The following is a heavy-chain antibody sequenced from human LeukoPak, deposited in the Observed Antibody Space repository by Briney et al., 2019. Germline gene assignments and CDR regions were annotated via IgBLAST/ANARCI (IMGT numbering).Heavy chain of an antibody. CDR1: GYTFTTYY. V-gene: IGHV1-46*01. CDR2: INPSGGST. Sequence: GAAVKVSCKASGYTFTTYYMHWVRQAPGQGYDWMGIINPSGGSTTYAQKFQGRVTMTRNTSISTAYMELSSLRSEDTAVYYCASRSGSLYSSSWY. CDR3: ASRSGSLYSSSWY. J-gene: IGHJ2*01. D-gene: IGHD6-13*01.